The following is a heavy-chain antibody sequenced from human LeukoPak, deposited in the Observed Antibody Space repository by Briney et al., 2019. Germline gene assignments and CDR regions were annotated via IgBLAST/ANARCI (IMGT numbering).Heavy chain of an antibody. Sequence: SQTLSLTCTVSGYSISSGYYWGWIRQPPGKGLEWIGSIYHSGSTYYNPSLKSRVTISVDTSKNQFSLKLSSVTAADTAVYYCARDALYQLLAGGYMDVWGKGTTVTVPS. D-gene: IGHD2-2*01. CDR1: GYSISSGYY. J-gene: IGHJ6*03. V-gene: IGHV4-38-2*02. CDR2: IYHSGST. CDR3: ARDALYQLLAGGYMDV.